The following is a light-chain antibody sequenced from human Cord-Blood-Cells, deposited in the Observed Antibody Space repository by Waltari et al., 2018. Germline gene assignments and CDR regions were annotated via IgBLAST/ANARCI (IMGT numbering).Light chain of an antibody. J-gene: IGLJ3*02. CDR1: SCINVGTYR. Sequence: QAVLTQPASLSASPGASASLTCTLRSCINVGTYRIYWYQQKPGGPPQYLLRYNSESDKQQGSGVPIRCSGSKDASANAGILLIAGLQSVVQADYYCTIWHSSARVFGGGTKLTVL. CDR3: TIWHSSARV. CDR2: YNSESDK. V-gene: IGLV5-45*01.